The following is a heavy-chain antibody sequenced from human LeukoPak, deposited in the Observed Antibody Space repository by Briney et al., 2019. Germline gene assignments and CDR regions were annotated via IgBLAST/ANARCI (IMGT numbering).Heavy chain of an antibody. V-gene: IGHV3-30*03. D-gene: IGHD6-13*01. J-gene: IGHJ4*02. CDR3: ARDWLRFSVREQAAAGTGYFDY. CDR1: GFTFSTYG. Sequence: GGSLRLSCAASGFTFSTYGMHWVRQAPGKGLEWVAVMSYDGSNEYYAGSVKGRFTISRDNSKNTLYLQMNSLRAEDTAVYYCARDWLRFSVREQAAAGTGYFDYWGQGTLVTVSS. CDR2: MSYDGSNE.